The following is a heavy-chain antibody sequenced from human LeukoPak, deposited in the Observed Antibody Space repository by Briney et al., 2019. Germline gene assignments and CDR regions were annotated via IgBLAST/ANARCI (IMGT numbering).Heavy chain of an antibody. Sequence: SETLSLTCTVSGGSISSHYWSWIRQPPGKGLEWIGYIYYSGSTNYNPSLKSRVTISVDTSKNQFSLKLSSVTAADTAVYYCAGYSQQVLRSLPDYYYYMDVWGKGTTVTVSS. CDR3: AGYSQQVLRSLPDYYYYMDV. J-gene: IGHJ6*03. CDR1: GGSISSHY. V-gene: IGHV4-59*11. D-gene: IGHD3-3*01. CDR2: IYYSGST.